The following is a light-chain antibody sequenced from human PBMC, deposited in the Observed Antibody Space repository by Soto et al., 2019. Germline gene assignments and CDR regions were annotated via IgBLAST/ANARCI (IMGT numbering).Light chain of an antibody. Sequence: DVQMTQSPSTLSASVGDRVTITCRTSQSIGDWLAGFQQKPGRAPKFLIYNASSLEIGGPSAFIGSGSCAEYSTTIISLQPDDFAAEYYQHYYDNSWTFGQGTKVDIK. CDR1: QSIGDW. V-gene: IGKV1-5*03. CDR3: QHYYDNSWT. J-gene: IGKJ1*01. CDR2: NAS.